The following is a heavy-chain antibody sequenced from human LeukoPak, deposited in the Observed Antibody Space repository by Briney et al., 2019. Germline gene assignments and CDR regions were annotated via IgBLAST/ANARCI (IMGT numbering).Heavy chain of an antibody. CDR1: GYSFSSFW. Sequence: GESLKISCKGSGYSFSSFWIAWVRQMPGKGLEWMGIIFPGDSDTRYSPSFQGQVTISADKSINTAYLQWSSLKASDTAMYYCARQQAYSDILTDHDKGWFDRWGQGTLVTVSS. CDR2: IFPGDSDT. CDR3: ARQQAYSDILTDHDKGWFDR. J-gene: IGHJ5*02. V-gene: IGHV5-51*01. D-gene: IGHD3-9*01.